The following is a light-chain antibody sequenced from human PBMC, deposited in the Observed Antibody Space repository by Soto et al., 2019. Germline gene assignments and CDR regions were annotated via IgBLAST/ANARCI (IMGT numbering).Light chain of an antibody. Sequence: EIVLTQSPGTLSLSPGERATLSCRASQSVSSSYLAWYQQKPGQAPRLLIYGASSRATVIPDRFSASGSGTDLSRTISSLELADFAVYYCPQYGSSLGTFGGGTKVEIK. CDR2: GAS. CDR3: PQYGSSLGT. J-gene: IGKJ4*01. V-gene: IGKV3-20*01. CDR1: QSVSSSY.